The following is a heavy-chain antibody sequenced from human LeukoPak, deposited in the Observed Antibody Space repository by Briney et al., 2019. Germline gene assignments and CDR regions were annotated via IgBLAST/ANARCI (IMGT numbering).Heavy chain of an antibody. J-gene: IGHJ4*02. D-gene: IGHD5-12*01. CDR2: ISYDGSNE. Sequence: GGSLRLSCAASGFTFSSYVMHWVRQAPGKGLEWVAIISYDGSNEYYADSVKGRFTISRDNSKNTLYLQMNSLRAADTAVYYCARGGEFSGYEIWGQGTLVTVSS. V-gene: IGHV3-30*04. CDR3: ARGGEFSGYEI. CDR1: GFTFSSYV.